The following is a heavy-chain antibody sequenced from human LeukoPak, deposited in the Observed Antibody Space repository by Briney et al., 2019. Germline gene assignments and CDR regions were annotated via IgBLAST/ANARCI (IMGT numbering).Heavy chain of an antibody. CDR1: GFTFSIYE. CDR2: ISSRGSTI. Sequence: GGSLRLSCGASGFTFSIYEMNWVRQARGEGLEWVSYISSRGSTIYYADSVKGRFTISRDNAKNSLYQQMNSLRAEDTAVYYCAREGRRGYWGQRTLVTVSS. J-gene: IGHJ4*02. CDR3: AREGRRGY. V-gene: IGHV3-48*03.